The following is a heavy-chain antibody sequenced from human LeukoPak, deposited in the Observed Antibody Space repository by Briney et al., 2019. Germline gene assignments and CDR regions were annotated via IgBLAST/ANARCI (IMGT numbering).Heavy chain of an antibody. CDR3: ARGNNTFEMATLALDH. J-gene: IGHJ4*02. V-gene: IGHV3-11*01. Sequence: GGSLRLSCAASGFAFSDYYMSWIRQAPGKGLDWLSYISISGSDTFYADSVSGRFTISRDDAKNSLFLQMNSLRVEDTAVYYCARGNNTFEMATLALDHWGQGALVTVSS. CDR2: ISISGSDT. CDR1: GFAFSDYY. D-gene: IGHD5-24*01.